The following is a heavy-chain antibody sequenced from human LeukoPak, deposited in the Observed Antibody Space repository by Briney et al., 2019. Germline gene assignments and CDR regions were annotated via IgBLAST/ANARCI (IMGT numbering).Heavy chain of an antibody. V-gene: IGHV4-34*01. CDR2: ISHSGST. D-gene: IGHD3-22*01. CDR1: GGSFSGYY. CDR3: ARGHSYYDNSGYSGIDY. Sequence: SETLSLTCAVYGGSFSGYYWSWIRQPPGKGLEWIGEISHSGSTNYNPSLKSRVTISVDTSKNQFSLKLSSVTAADTAVYYCARGHSYYDNSGYSGIDYWGQGTLITVSS. J-gene: IGHJ4*02.